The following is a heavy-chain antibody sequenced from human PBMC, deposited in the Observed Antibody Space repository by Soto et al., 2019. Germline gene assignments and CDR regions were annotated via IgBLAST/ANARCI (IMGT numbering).Heavy chain of an antibody. D-gene: IGHD2-21*02. CDR1: GFIFSRYG. CDR2: ISYDGGES. CDR3: ARDLPLYCRGDCNFDF. Sequence: GGSLRLSCGGSGFIFSRYGMHWVRQAPGKGLEWVTGISYDGGESFYADSVKGRFTISRDNSKNRLDLQMSSLRPEDTAVYYCARDLPLYCRGDCNFDFWGQGTLVTVSS. J-gene: IGHJ4*02. V-gene: IGHV3-30*03.